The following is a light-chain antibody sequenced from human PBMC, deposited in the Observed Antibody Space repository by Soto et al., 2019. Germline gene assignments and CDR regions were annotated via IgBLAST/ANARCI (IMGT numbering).Light chain of an antibody. CDR3: QQSSSSPFA. Sequence: EIVLTQSPGRLSLSPGESATLSCRASQSVPSTYLAWYQHRPGQAPRLLIYAASRRATCIPDRFSGSGSGTDFTLNISRLEPDDFAIYYCQQSSSSPFAFGPGTKLDIK. V-gene: IGKV3-20*01. CDR2: AAS. J-gene: IGKJ3*01. CDR1: QSVPSTY.